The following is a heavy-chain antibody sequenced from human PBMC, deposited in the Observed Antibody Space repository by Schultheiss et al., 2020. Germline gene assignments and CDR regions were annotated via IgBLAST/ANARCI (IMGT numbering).Heavy chain of an antibody. D-gene: IGHD6-19*01. CDR1: GYTFTSYG. CDR2: INPNSGGT. CDR3: ARDGDSSGWYGEGGFDP. Sequence: ASVKVSCKASGYTFTSYGISWVRQAPGQGLEWMGWINPNSGGTNYAQKFLGWVTMTRDTSISTAYMELSSLRSEDTAVYYCARDGDSSGWYGEGGFDPWGEGALVTGAS. J-gene: IGHJ5*02. V-gene: IGHV1-2*04.